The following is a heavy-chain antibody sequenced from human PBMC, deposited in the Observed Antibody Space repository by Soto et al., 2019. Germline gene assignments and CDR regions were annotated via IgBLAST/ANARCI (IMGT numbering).Heavy chain of an antibody. CDR1: SFNFTSYS. CDR2: ISATSTYI. Sequence: GRSLRLSCAGSSFNFTSYSLNWVRQAPGKGLEWVSSISATSTYIFYEDSVKGRFTISRDNAHTSVSLQMNSLRAEDTALYYCARVHSSTGSTHFDHWGHGTLVTVSS. V-gene: IGHV3-21*01. CDR3: ARVHSSTGSTHFDH. D-gene: IGHD3-9*01. J-gene: IGHJ4*01.